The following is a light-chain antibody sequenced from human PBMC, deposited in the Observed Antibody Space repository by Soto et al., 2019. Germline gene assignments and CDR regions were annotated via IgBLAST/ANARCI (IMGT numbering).Light chain of an antibody. CDR2: AAS. CDR3: QQSYSAPLT. CDR1: QSISSY. Sequence: DIQMTQSPSSLSASVGDRVTITCRASQSISSYLIWYQQKPGKAPKLLIYAASSLQGGVPSRFSGSGSGTDFTLTIRSLQPEDFATYYCQQSYSAPLTFGGGTKVEIK. V-gene: IGKV1-39*01. J-gene: IGKJ4*01.